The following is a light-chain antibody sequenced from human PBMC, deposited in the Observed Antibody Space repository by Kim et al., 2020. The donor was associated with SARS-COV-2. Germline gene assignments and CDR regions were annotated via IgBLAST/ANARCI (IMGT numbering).Light chain of an antibody. J-gene: IGLJ3*02. Sequence: RVPISCSGSRSNRASSAVTWYHHLPGIAPKLLIYCDNQRPSGVPDRFSGSKSGTLASLAISGLQSEDEADYYCAAWDDSLTGWVFGGGTQLTVL. V-gene: IGLV1-44*01. CDR3: AAWDDSLTGWV. CDR2: CDN. CDR1: RSNRASSA.